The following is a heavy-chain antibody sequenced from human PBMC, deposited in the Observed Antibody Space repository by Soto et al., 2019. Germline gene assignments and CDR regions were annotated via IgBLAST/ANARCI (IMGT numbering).Heavy chain of an antibody. CDR3: ARRIAAAGGYYYYAFDV. CDR1: GYNFDTYW. CDR2: IDPIDSKT. J-gene: IGHJ6*01. D-gene: IGHD6-13*01. V-gene: IGHV5-10-1*01. Sequence: PVESVTICCRVSGYNFDTYWINWVLQTPGKGLEWMGRIDPIDSKTKYSPSLEGHITISVDKSISTTYLQWSSLKASDTAIYYCARRIAAAGGYYYYAFDVWGQGTAVTVSS.